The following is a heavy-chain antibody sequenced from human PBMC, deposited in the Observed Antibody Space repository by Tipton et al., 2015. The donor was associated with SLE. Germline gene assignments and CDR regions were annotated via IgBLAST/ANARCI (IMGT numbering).Heavy chain of an antibody. D-gene: IGHD3-16*01. CDR1: GFTFSSYA. Sequence: SLRLSCAASGFTFSSYAMSWVRQAPGKGLEWVSAISSNGGSTYYANSVKGRFTISRDNSKNTLYLQMGSLRAEDMAVYYCARDDDATFDYWGQGTLVTVSS. CDR3: ARDDDATFDY. V-gene: IGHV3-64*01. J-gene: IGHJ4*02. CDR2: ISSNGGST.